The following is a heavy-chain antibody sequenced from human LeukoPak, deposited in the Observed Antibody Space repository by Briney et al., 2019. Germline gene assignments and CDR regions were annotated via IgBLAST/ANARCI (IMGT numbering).Heavy chain of an antibody. CDR1: GFIFENYA. D-gene: IGHD2-2*02. V-gene: IGHV3-9*01. CDR2: ISWNSGRI. Sequence: GRSLRLSCAASGFIFENYAMHWVRQAPGKGLEWVSGISWNSGRIGYAHSVKGRFTISRDNAKNSLYLQMNSRRTEDTALYYCARDRGSLPAAIEYGYYGIDVWGQGTTITVSS. CDR3: ARDRGSLPAAIEYGYYGIDV. J-gene: IGHJ6*02.